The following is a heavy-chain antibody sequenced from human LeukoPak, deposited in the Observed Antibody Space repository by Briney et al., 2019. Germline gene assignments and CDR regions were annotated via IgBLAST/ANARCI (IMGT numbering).Heavy chain of an antibody. CDR3: AREVATTDNYYYMDV. J-gene: IGHJ6*03. Sequence: PGGSLRLSCAASGFTFSSYAMSWVRQAPGKGLEWVSSISGSGGSTYYADSVKGRFTISRDNAKNSLYLQMNSLRAEDTALYYCAREVATTDNYYYMDVWGKGTTVTVYS. CDR1: GFTFSSYA. V-gene: IGHV3-23*01. CDR2: ISGSGGST. D-gene: IGHD5-12*01.